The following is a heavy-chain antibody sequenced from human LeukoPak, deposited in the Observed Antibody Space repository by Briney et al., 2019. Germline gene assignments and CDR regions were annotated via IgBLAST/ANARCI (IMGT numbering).Heavy chain of an antibody. V-gene: IGHV3-33*06. CDR3: AKDLGDFWSGYYTGLDY. CDR2: KWYDGNYK. D-gene: IGHD3-3*01. CDR1: GFTFSSYG. Sequence: GGSLRLSCAASGFTFSSYGMHWVRQAPGQGLEWVAVKWYDGNYKFYADSVKGRFTISRDNSKNILYLQMNSLSAEDTAVYYCAKDLGDFWSGYYTGLDYWGQGTLVTVSS. J-gene: IGHJ4*02.